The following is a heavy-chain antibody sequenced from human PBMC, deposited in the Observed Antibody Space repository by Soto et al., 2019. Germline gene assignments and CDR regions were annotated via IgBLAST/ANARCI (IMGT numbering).Heavy chain of an antibody. V-gene: IGHV4-59*01. CDR1: GDSLNNNW. J-gene: IGHJ4*02. D-gene: IGHD3-16*01. Sequence: QVQLLESGPTLVKPSEILFLTCSVSGDSLNNNWWTWIRQAPGTAPELVGCIYYKGDTRYNPSLESRVTISLDTPKNQISLELRSLSGADTAVYFCARGSLVYDSWGQGILVTVSS. CDR3: ARGSLVYDS. CDR2: IYYKGDT.